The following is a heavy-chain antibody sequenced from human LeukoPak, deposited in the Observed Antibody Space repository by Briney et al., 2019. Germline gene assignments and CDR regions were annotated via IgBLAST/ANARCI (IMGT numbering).Heavy chain of an antibody. Sequence: SETLSLTCAVYGGSFSGYYWSWIRQPPGKGLEWIGEINHSGSTNHNPSLKSRVTISVDTSKNQFSLKLSSVTAADTAVYYCASLLSPKIHYGDYWGQGTLVTVSS. D-gene: IGHD3-10*01. J-gene: IGHJ4*02. CDR2: INHSGST. CDR3: ASLLSPKIHYGDY. CDR1: GGSFSGYY. V-gene: IGHV4-34*01.